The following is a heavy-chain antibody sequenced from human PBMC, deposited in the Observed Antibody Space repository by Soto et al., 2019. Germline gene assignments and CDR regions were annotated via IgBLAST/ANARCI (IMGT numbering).Heavy chain of an antibody. CDR3: ARGGGCSGGSCYSYYYCYCGMDV. J-gene: IGHJ6*02. V-gene: IGHV4-30-4*01. D-gene: IGHD2-15*01. CDR2: IYHSGST. CDR1: GGSISSGDYY. Sequence: SETLSLTCTVSGGSISSGDYYWSWIRQPPGKGLEWIGEIYHSGSTNYNPSLKSRVTISVDTSKNQFSLKLSSVTAADTAVYYCARGGGCSGGSCYSYYYCYCGMDVWGQGTTVTVSS.